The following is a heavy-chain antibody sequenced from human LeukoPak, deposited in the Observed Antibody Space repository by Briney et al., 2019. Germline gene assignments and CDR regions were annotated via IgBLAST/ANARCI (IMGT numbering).Heavy chain of an antibody. CDR2: ISYDGSNK. CDR1: GFTFSSYA. CDR3: ARVMKQERKSGVDY. J-gene: IGHJ4*02. D-gene: IGHD1-1*01. V-gene: IGHV3-30-3*01. Sequence: GGSLRLSCAASGFTFSSYAMHWVRQAPGKGLEWVAVISYDGSNKYYADSVKGRFTISRDNSKNTLYLQMNSLRAEDTAVYYCARVMKQERKSGVDYWGQGTLVTVSS.